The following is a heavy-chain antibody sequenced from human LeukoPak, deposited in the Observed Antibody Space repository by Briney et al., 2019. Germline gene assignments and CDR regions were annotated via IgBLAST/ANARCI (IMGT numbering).Heavy chain of an antibody. Sequence: SQTLSLTCTVSGGSISSGGYYWSWIRQHPGKGLEWIGYIYYSGSAYYNPSLKSRVTISVDTSKNQFSLKLSSVTAADTAVYYCARTSTGAFHAFDIWGQGTMVTVSS. J-gene: IGHJ3*02. CDR2: IYYSGSA. CDR3: ARTSTGAFHAFDI. V-gene: IGHV4-31*03. D-gene: IGHD7-27*01. CDR1: GGSISSGGYY.